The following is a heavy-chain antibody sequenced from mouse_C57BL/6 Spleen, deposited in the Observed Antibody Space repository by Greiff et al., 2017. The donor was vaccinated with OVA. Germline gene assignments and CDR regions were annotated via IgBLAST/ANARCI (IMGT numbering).Heavy chain of an antibody. Sequence: QVQLQQPGAELVKPGASVKMSCKASGYTFTSYWITWVKQRPGQGLEWIGDIYPGSGSTNYNEKFKSKATLTVDTSSSTAYMQLSSLTSEDSAVYYGARSGDYDGTWFAYWGQGTLVTVSA. CDR2: IYPGSGST. V-gene: IGHV1-55*01. CDR1: GYTFTSYW. J-gene: IGHJ3*01. CDR3: ARSGDYDGTWFAY. D-gene: IGHD2-4*01.